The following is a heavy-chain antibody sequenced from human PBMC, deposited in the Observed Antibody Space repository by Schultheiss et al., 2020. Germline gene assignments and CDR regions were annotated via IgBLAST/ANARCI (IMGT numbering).Heavy chain of an antibody. Sequence: GGSLRLSCAASGFTFSSYWMSWVRQAPGKGLEWVSYISSSSSTIYYADSVKGRFTISRDNAKNSLYLQMNSLRAEDTAVYYCARRGSGYSSSSNAFDIWGQGTMVTV. V-gene: IGHV3-48*04. J-gene: IGHJ3*02. D-gene: IGHD6-6*01. CDR2: ISSSSSTI. CDR3: ARRGSGYSSSSNAFDI. CDR1: GFTFSSYW.